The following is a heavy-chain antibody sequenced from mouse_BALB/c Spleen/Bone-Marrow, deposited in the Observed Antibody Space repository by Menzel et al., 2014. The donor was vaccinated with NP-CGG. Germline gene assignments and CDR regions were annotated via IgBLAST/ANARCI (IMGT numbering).Heavy chain of an antibody. D-gene: IGHD2-14*01. J-gene: IGHJ3*01. CDR3: AAYYRYLAWFAY. CDR1: GFNIKDTY. V-gene: IGHV14-3*02. CDR2: IDPANGNT. Sequence: EVKLVESGAELVKPGASVKLSCTASGFNIKDTYMHWVKQRPEQDLEWIGRIDPANGNTKYDPKFQGKATITADTSSNTAYLQLSSLTSEDTAVYYCAAYYRYLAWFAYWGQGTLVTVSA.